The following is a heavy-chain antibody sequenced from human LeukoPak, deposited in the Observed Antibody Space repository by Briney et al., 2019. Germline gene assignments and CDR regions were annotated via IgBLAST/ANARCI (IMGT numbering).Heavy chain of an antibody. Sequence: GGSLRLSCAASGFTFSSYWMNWVRETPGKGLEGVANIKPDGSEKFYVDSVKGRFTISRDNTKNSLYLQMNSLRGDDTAVYHCAGLTRSAMSGAAYWGQGTLVTVSS. D-gene: IGHD6-13*01. CDR1: GFTFSSYW. V-gene: IGHV3-7*01. CDR3: AGLTRSAMSGAAY. J-gene: IGHJ4*02. CDR2: IKPDGSEK.